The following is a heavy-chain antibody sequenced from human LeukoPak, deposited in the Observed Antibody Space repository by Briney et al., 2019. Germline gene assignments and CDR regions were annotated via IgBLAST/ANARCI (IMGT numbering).Heavy chain of an antibody. J-gene: IGHJ3*02. CDR3: ARDKMAGRDGYNFGIFDI. V-gene: IGHV1-46*01. CDR2: INPSGGST. Sequence: ASVKVSCKASGYTFTSYYMHWVRQAPGQGLEWMGIINPSGGSTSYAQKFQGRVTMTRDTSTNTVYMELSSLRSEDTAVYYCARDKMAGRDGYNFGIFDIWGQGTMVTVSS. CDR1: GYTFTSYY. D-gene: IGHD5-24*01.